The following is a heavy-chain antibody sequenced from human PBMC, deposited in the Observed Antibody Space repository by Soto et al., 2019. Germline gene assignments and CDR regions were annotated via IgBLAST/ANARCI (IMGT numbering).Heavy chain of an antibody. CDR3: ARGLRVYYYGMDV. V-gene: IGHV3-21*01. Sequence: PGGSLRLSCAASGFTFSIYSMNRVRHAPGKGLEWVSSISSSSSYIYYADSVKGRFTISRDNAKNSLYLQMNSLRAEDTAVYYCARGLRVYYYGMDVWGQGTTVTVSS. CDR1: GFTFSIYS. CDR2: ISSSSSYI. J-gene: IGHJ6*02.